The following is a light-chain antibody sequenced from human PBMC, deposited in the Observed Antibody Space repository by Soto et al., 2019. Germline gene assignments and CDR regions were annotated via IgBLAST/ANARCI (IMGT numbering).Light chain of an antibody. CDR1: NSDIGGYNY. J-gene: IGLJ2*01. CDR3: TSYASITILE. CDR2: GVT. V-gene: IGLV2-14*01. Sequence: QSALTQPASVSGSPGQSITISCTGTNSDIGGYNYVSWYQHLPGKAPKLLIYGVTNRPSGISNRFSGSKSGNTASLTISGLPAEDEADYYCTSYASITILEFGGGTKLTVL.